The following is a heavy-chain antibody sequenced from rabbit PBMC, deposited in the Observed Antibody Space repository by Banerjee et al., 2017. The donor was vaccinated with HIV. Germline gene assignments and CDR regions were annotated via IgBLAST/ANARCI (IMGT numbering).Heavy chain of an antibody. Sequence: QEQLVESGGGLVKPEGSLKLSCTASGFSFSNKAVMCWVRQAPGKGLEWIACINAVTGKAVYASWAKGRFTFSKTSSTTVTLQMTSLTAADTATYFCARDQAGDADYGPYYLNLWGPGTLVTVS. CDR1: GFSFSNKAV. V-gene: IGHV1S45*01. CDR2: INAVTGKA. J-gene: IGHJ4*01. CDR3: ARDQAGDADYGPYYLNL. D-gene: IGHD2-1*01.